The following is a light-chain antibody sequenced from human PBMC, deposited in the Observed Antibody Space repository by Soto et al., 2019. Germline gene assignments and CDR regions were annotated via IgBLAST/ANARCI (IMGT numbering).Light chain of an antibody. CDR1: QSVGSD. Sequence: EIVMTQSPATLSVSPGERATLSCRASQSVGSDLAWYQQKPGQAPRLVIYDASTRATGIPARFRGSGSGTEFTLTISYLRPEDFAVYFCQQYHDWVTFGGGTKVDIK. CDR2: DAS. CDR3: QQYHDWVT. V-gene: IGKV3D-15*01. J-gene: IGKJ4*01.